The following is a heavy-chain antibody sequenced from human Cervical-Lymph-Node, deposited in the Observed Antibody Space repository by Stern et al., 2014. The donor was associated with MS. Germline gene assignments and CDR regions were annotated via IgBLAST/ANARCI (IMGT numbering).Heavy chain of an antibody. CDR2: IYWDDDK. CDR1: GFSLTLTGEA. Sequence: QVTLKESGPTLVRPTQTLSLTCTFSGFSLTLTGEAVAWIRQPPGKALEWVAIIYWDDDKVYSPSLKNRIALTKDTSKHQVVFTMTNMDPMDTATYYCARRGSPNHGGYYFDYWGQGILVTVSS. CDR3: ARRGSPNHGGYYFDY. V-gene: IGHV2-5*02. J-gene: IGHJ4*02. D-gene: IGHD2-8*01.